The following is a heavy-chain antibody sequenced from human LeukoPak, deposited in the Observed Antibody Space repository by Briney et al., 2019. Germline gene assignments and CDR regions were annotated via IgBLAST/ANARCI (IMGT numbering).Heavy chain of an antibody. CDR2: IYHSGST. Sequence: PSQTLSLTCTVSGGSISSGGYYWSWIRQPPGKGLEWIGYIYHSGSTYYNPSLKSRVTISVDTSKNQFSLKLSSVTAADTAVYYCARDQDSSGYFEAFDIWGQGTMVTVSS. CDR1: GGSISSGGYY. CDR3: ARDQDSSGYFEAFDI. J-gene: IGHJ3*02. V-gene: IGHV4-30-2*01. D-gene: IGHD3-22*01.